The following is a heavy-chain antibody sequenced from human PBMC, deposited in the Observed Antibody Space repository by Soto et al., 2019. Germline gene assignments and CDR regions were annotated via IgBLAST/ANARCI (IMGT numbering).Heavy chain of an antibody. D-gene: IGHD6-13*01. Sequence: GGSLRLSYAASGFTFSSYAMSWVRQAPGKGLEWVSAISGSGGSTYYADSVKGRFTISRDNSKNTLYLQMNSLRAEDTAVYYCAKDLKPIAAAGIQTDYWGQGTLVTVSS. CDR1: GFTFSSYA. CDR2: ISGSGGST. J-gene: IGHJ4*02. V-gene: IGHV3-23*01. CDR3: AKDLKPIAAAGIQTDY.